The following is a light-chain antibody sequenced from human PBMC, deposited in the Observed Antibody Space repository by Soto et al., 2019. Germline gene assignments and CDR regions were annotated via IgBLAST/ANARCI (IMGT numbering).Light chain of an antibody. Sequence: DIQMTQSPSTLCGSVGDRVTITCRASQTISSWLAWYQQKPGKAPKLLIYKASTLKSGVPSRFSGSGSGTDFTLTISSLQPEDFATYYCQQSYSTLTFGQGTRLRL. CDR1: QTISSW. V-gene: IGKV1-5*03. J-gene: IGKJ5*01. CDR2: KAS. CDR3: QQSYSTLT.